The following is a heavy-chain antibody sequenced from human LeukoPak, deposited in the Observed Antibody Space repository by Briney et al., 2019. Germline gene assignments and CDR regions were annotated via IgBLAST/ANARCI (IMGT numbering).Heavy chain of an antibody. V-gene: IGHV4-34*01. CDR2: INHSGST. CDR1: GGSFSGYY. J-gene: IGHJ4*02. CDR3: ARDKGRGGSYRYSDY. D-gene: IGHD3-16*02. Sequence: SETLSLTCAVYGGSFSGYYWSWIRQPPGKGLEWIGEINHSGSTNYNPSLKSRVTISVDTSKNQFSLKLSSVTAADTAVYYCARDKGRGGSYRYSDYWGQGTLVTVSS.